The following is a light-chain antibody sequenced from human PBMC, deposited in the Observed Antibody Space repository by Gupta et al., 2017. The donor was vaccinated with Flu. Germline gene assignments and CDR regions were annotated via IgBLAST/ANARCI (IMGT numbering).Light chain of an antibody. J-gene: IGLJ1*01. CDR1: SSDIGTYNR. CDR2: EVS. CDR3: TSYTSSSTYV. Sequence: QSALTQPPSVSGSPGQSVTISCTGTSSDIGTYNRVSWYQQPPGTAPKLMIYEVSNRPSGVPDRFSASKSGNTASLPISGLQGEDEADYYCTSYTSSSTYVFGTGTKVTVL. V-gene: IGLV2-18*02.